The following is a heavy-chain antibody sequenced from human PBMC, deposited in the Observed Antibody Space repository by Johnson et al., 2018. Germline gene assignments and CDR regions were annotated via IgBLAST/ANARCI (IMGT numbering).Heavy chain of an antibody. CDR3: AREGTEGSSSSIDY. CDR2: ISYDGSNK. D-gene: IGHD6-13*01. J-gene: IGHJ4*02. CDR1: GFTFSNYA. V-gene: IGHV3-30*04. Sequence: QVQLVESGGGVVQPGRSLRLSCAASGFTFSNYAMHWVRQAPGKGLEWVAVISYDGSNKYYADSVKGRVTISRDNSKNTLYLQMSSRRPEDTAVDYGAREGTEGSSSSIDYWGQGTLVTVSS.